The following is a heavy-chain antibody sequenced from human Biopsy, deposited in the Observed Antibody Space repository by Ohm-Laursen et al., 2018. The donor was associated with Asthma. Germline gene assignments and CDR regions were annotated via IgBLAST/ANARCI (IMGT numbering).Heavy chain of an antibody. Sequence: SLRLSCAATGFMFRSFGMHWVRQAPGKGLEWVAVISYDGSHKFYEDSVKGRFTISRDNSKNTLYLQMNSLRTEDTAVYYCAKRRGYSGHDNDYWGQGTLVIVSS. CDR1: GFMFRSFG. J-gene: IGHJ4*02. D-gene: IGHD5-12*01. V-gene: IGHV3-30*18. CDR2: ISYDGSHK. CDR3: AKRRGYSGHDNDY.